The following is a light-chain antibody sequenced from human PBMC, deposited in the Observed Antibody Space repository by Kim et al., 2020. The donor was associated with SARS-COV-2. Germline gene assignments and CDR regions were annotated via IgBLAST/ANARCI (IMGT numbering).Light chain of an antibody. V-gene: IGKV3-20*01. CDR2: GAS. J-gene: IGKJ5*01. CDR3: QKCGKSMLA. Sequence: EIVVTQSPGTLSLSPGERATLSCRASRSVTNRYLAWYQLRPGQAPRLLIFGASSRSTGIPDRFAGSGSRTDFTLTISRLETENFAVYYCQKCGKSMLAFGQRTRLEIK. CDR1: RSVTNRY.